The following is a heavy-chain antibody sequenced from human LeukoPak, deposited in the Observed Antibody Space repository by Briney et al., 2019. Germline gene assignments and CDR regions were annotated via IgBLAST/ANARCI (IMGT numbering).Heavy chain of an antibody. J-gene: IGHJ5*02. CDR2: IIPIFGTA. V-gene: IGHV1-69*05. CDR3: ARFYSGRPHQYSSGWYAPGGLGWFDP. D-gene: IGHD6-19*01. CDR1: VGTFSSYA. Sequence: ASVKVSCKASVGTFSSYAISWVRQAPGQGLEWMGGIIPIFGTANYAQKFQGRVTITTDESTSTAYMELSSLRSEDTAVYYCARFYSGRPHQYSSGWYAPGGLGWFDPWGQGTLVTVSS.